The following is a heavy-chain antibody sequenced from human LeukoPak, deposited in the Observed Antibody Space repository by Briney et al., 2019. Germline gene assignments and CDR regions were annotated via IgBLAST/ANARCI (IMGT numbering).Heavy chain of an antibody. CDR3: ARSVEGYCSGDNCYYYYYYMDV. CDR2: IYYNGYT. CDR1: GGSIGTYY. J-gene: IGHJ6*03. D-gene: IGHD2-15*01. V-gene: IGHV4-59*01. Sequence: PSETLSLTCTVSGGSIGTYYWSWIRQPPGKGLEWIGYIYYNGYTDFNPSLKSRVTISVDTSKNQFSLKLSSVTAADTAVYYCARSVEGYCSGDNCYYYYYYMDVWGKGTTVTVSS.